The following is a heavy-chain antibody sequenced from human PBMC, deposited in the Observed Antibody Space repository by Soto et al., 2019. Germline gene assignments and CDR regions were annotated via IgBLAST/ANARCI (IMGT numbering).Heavy chain of an antibody. V-gene: IGHV4-4*02. CDR3: ARGGLSRVRGVRGSNNMDV. CDR2: IYHTGST. CDR1: GGSINNNNW. Sequence: QVQLQESGPGLVKPSGTLSLTCAVSGGSINNNNWWSWVRQSPGKGLEWIGEIYHTGSTNYNPSLERPVTMLVDKSKNQIYLKVTSVTATDTAVYYCARGGLSRVRGVRGSNNMDVWGQGTTVTVSS. J-gene: IGHJ6*02. D-gene: IGHD3-10*01.